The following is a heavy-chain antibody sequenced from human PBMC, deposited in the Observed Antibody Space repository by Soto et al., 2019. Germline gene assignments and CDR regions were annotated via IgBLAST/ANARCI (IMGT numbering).Heavy chain of an antibody. CDR3: ARVGNVRGLSYAI. CDR1: GCSISSYY. D-gene: IGHD3-22*01. J-gene: IGHJ3*02. Sequence: SETLSLTCTVSGCSISSYYWSWIRQPPGKGLEWIGYIYYSGSTNYNPSLKSRLTISVDTSKNQFSLNLSSVTAADTAVYYCARVGNVRGLSYAIRGQGTMVTVSS. CDR2: IYYSGST. V-gene: IGHV4-59*01.